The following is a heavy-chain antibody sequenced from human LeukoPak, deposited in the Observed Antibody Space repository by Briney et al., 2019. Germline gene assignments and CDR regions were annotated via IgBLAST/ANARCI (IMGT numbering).Heavy chain of an antibody. D-gene: IGHD6-13*01. V-gene: IGHV4-59*12. Sequence: PSETLSLTCTVSGGSISAYYWSWIRQPPGKGLEWIGYIYSSGSSNYNPSLKSRVTMSVDTSKNQFSLKLSSVTAADTAVYYCARVGEEQQLDYWGQGTLVTVSS. CDR3: ARVGEEQQLDY. J-gene: IGHJ4*02. CDR2: IYSSGSS. CDR1: GGSISAYY.